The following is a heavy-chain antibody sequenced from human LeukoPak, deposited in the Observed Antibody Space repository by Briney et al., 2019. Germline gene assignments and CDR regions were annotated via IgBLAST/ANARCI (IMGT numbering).Heavy chain of an antibody. Sequence: ASVKVSCKASGYTFTGYYMHWVRLAPGQGLEWMGWINPNSGGTNYAQKFQGRVTMTRDTSISTAYMELSRLRSDDTAVYYCATPTVTTWYYFDYWGQGTLVTVSS. CDR2: INPNSGGT. V-gene: IGHV1-2*02. CDR3: ATPTVTTWYYFDY. J-gene: IGHJ4*02. D-gene: IGHD4-17*01. CDR1: GYTFTGYY.